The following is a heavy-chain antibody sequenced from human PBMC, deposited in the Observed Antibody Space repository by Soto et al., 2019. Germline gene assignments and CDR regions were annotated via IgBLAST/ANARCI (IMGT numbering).Heavy chain of an antibody. CDR3: AHTYYYYGMDV. CDR2: ISGSGGST. Sequence: GGSMRLSCAACGFTFSSYAMSWVRQAPGKGLEWVSAISGSGGSTYYADSVKGRFTISRDNSKNTLYLQMNSLRAEDTDVYYCAHTYYYYGMDVWGQGTTVTVSS. V-gene: IGHV3-23*01. D-gene: IGHD5-18*01. J-gene: IGHJ6*02. CDR1: GFTFSSYA.